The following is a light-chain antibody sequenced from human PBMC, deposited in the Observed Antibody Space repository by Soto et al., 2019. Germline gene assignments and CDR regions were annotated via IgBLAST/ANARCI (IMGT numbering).Light chain of an antibody. CDR1: QAVGSN. J-gene: IGKJ3*01. CDR3: QHYNNWPFT. CDR2: AAS. Sequence: EIVMTQSPATLSVSPGERATLSCRASQAVGSNLAWYQQKPGQAPRLLIYAASTRAAGIPDRFSGSGSGTGFTLTITSLQSEDFAVYYCQHYNNWPFTFGPGTKVDIK. V-gene: IGKV3-15*01.